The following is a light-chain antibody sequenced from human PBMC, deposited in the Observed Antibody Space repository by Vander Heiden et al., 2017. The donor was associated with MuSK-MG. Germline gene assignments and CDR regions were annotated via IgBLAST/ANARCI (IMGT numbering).Light chain of an antibody. J-gene: IGKJ2*01. CDR2: AAS. V-gene: IGKV1-17*03. CDR1: QDISSY. Sequence: DIQMTQSPPAMSASVGDRVTITCRASQDISSYLGWFQQKPGKAPKRLIYAASVLQSGVPSRFSGGGSGTEFTLTITSLQPEDSATYYCYQHYNSPPTFGPGTKMEIK. CDR3: YQHYNSPPT.